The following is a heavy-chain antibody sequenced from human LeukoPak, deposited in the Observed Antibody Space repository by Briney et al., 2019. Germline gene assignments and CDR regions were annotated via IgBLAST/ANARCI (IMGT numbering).Heavy chain of an antibody. V-gene: IGHV4-39*01. Sequence: KPSETLSLTCTVSGGSISSSSYYWGWIRQPPGKGLEWIGSIYYSGSTYYNPSLKSRVTISVDTSKNQFSLKLSSVTAADTAVYYCARLGYDFWSGYSNWFDPWGQGTLLTVSS. J-gene: IGHJ5*02. D-gene: IGHD3-3*01. CDR1: GGSISSSSYY. CDR3: ARLGYDFWSGYSNWFDP. CDR2: IYYSGST.